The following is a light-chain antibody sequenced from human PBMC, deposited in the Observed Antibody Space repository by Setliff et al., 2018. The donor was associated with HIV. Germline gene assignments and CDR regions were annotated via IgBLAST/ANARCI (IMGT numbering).Light chain of an antibody. CDR1: QSLLHDDDGKTY. V-gene: IGKV2D-29*02. J-gene: IGKJ4*01. CDR2: EVS. CDR3: MQAIETALT. Sequence: VLIQTPLSLSVIPGQPASISCESSQSLLHDDDGKTYFYWYLQKAGDSPQLLIYEVSNRFSGVPDRFSGSGSGTNFTLKISRVEAEDVGVYYCMQAIETALTFGGGTKVVIK.